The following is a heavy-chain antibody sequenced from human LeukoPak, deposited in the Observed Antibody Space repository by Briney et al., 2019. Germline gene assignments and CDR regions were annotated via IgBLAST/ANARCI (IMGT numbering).Heavy chain of an antibody. CDR3: ARETDYYDSSGYLGNLLDY. V-gene: IGHV1-46*02. CDR1: GYTFNSYY. D-gene: IGHD3-22*01. J-gene: IGHJ4*02. CDR2: INTSGCST. Sequence: ASVKVSCKASGYTFNSYYMHWVRQPPGQGLEWMGIINTSGCSTSYAQKFQGRVTMTRDMSTSTVYMELSSLRSEDTAVYYCARETDYYDSSGYLGNLLDYWGQGTLVTVSS.